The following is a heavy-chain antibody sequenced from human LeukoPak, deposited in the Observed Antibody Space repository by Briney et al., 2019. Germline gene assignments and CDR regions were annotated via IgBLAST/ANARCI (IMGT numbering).Heavy chain of an antibody. CDR3: ARGRGYCSSTSCYTGFDY. V-gene: IGHV4-31*03. CDR2: IYYSGST. CDR1: GGSIRSSYYY. Sequence: SETLSLTCTVSGGSIRSSYYYWSWIRQHPGKGLEWIGYIYYSGSTYYNPSLKSRVTISVDTSKNQFSLKLSSVTAADTAVYYCARGRGYCSSTSCYTGFDYWGQGTLVTVSS. D-gene: IGHD2-2*02. J-gene: IGHJ4*02.